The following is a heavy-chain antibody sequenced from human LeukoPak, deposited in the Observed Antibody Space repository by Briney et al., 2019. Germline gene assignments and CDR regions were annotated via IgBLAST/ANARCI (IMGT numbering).Heavy chain of an antibody. CDR2: INPSGGST. V-gene: IGHV1-46*01. J-gene: IGHJ5*02. Sequence: ASVNVSCTASGYTFTSYYMHWVRQAPGQGLEWTGIINPSGGSTSYAQKFQGRVTMTRDTSTSTVYMELSSLRSEDTAVYYCARRGLTGARARSNWFDPWGQGTLVTVSS. CDR3: ARRGLTGARARSNWFDP. CDR1: GYTFTSYY. D-gene: IGHD1-26*01.